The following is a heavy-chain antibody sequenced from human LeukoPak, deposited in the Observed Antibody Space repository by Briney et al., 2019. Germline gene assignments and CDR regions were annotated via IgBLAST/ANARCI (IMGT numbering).Heavy chain of an antibody. V-gene: IGHV4-59*12. CDR1: GGSISSYY. J-gene: IGHJ4*02. CDR3: ATLDPPREIAAAGILFDY. Sequence: SETLSLTCTVSGGSISSYYWSWIRQPPGKGLEWIGNIYYSGSTNYNPSLKSRVTISVDTSKNQFSLKLSSVTAADTAVYYCATLDPPREIAAAGILFDYWGQGTLVTVSS. D-gene: IGHD6-13*01. CDR2: IYYSGST.